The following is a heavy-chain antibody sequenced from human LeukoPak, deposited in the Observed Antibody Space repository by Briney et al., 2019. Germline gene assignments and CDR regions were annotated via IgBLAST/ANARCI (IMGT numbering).Heavy chain of an antibody. CDR1: GGTFSSYA. CDR2: IIPIFGTA. J-gene: IGHJ4*02. D-gene: IGHD6-19*01. CDR3: ARERRAVAGYFDY. Sequence: ASVKVSCKASGGTFSSYAISWVRQAPGQGLEWMGRIIPIFGTANYAQKFQGRVTITTDESTSTAYMELSSLRSEDTAVYYCARERRAVAGYFDYWGQGTLVTVPS. V-gene: IGHV1-69*05.